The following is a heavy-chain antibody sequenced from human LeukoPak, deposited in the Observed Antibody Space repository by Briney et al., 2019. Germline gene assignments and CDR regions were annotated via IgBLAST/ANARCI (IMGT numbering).Heavy chain of an antibody. J-gene: IGHJ6*03. Sequence: GGSLRLSCAASGFTFSRYGMSWVRQAPGKGLEWVSAISGSGGSTYYADSVKGRFTVSRDNSKNALYLQMNSLRPEDTAMYYCAKDVMHYGSGRPYYMDVWGKGTTVTISS. CDR2: ISGSGGST. V-gene: IGHV3-23*01. CDR3: AKDVMHYGSGRPYYMDV. CDR1: GFTFSRYG. D-gene: IGHD3-10*01.